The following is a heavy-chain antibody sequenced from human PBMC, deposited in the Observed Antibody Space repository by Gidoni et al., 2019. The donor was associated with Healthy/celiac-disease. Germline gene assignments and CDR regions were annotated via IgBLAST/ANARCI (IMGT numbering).Heavy chain of an antibody. J-gene: IGHJ4*02. V-gene: IGHV3-21*01. CDR1: GFTFSSYS. CDR2: ISSRSSYI. Sequence: EVQLVESGGGLVKPGGSLRLSCAASGFTFSSYSMNWVRQAPGKGLEWVSSISSRSSYIYYADSVKGRFTISRDNAKNSLYLQMNSLRAEDTAVYYCARDTPHIKPYYFDYWGQGTLVTVSS. D-gene: IGHD2-15*01. CDR3: ARDTPHIKPYYFDY.